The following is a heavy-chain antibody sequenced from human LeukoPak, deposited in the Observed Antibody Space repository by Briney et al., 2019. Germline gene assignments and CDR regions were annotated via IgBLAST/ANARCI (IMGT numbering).Heavy chain of an antibody. CDR1: GFTFSNFE. Sequence: GGSLRLSCAASGFTFSNFEMNWVRQIPGKGLEWLSFITRSSRIIYYADSVKGRFTISRDNANNSLHLQMNSLRVEDTGIYFCARGSTFGGVISDFWGQGTLVTVYS. V-gene: IGHV3-48*03. CDR3: ARGSTFGGVISDF. D-gene: IGHD3-16*02. CDR2: ITRSSRII. J-gene: IGHJ4*02.